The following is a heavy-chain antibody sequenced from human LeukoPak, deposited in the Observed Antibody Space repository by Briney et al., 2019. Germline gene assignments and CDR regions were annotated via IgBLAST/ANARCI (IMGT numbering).Heavy chain of an antibody. CDR3: ARVRSWLRLDYGMDV. V-gene: IGHV3-21*01. D-gene: IGHD5-12*01. CDR2: ISSSSSYI. CDR1: GFTFSSYS. J-gene: IGHJ6*02. Sequence: KPGRSLRLSCAASGFTFSSYSMNWVRQAPGKGLEWVSSISSSSSYIYYADSVKGRFTISRDNAKNSLYLQMNSLRAEDTAVYYCARVRSWLRLDYGMDVWGQGTTVTVSS.